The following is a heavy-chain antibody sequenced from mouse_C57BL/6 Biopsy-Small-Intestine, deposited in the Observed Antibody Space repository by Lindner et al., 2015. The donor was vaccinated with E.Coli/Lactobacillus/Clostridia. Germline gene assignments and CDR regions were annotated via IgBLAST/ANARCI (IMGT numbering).Heavy chain of an antibody. V-gene: IGHV1-80*01. J-gene: IGHJ2*01. Sequence: VQLQESGAELVKPGASVKISCKASGYAFSSYWMNWVKQRPGKGLEWIGQIYPGDGDTNYNGKFKGKATLTADKSSSTAYMQLSSLTSEDSAVYFCARLRGTGAYYFDYWGQGTTLTVSS. CDR1: GYAFSSYW. CDR2: IYPGDGDT. D-gene: IGHD4-1*01. CDR3: ARLRGTGAYYFDY.